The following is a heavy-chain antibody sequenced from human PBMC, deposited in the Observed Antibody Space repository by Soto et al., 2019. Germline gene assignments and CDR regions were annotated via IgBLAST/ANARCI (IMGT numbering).Heavy chain of an antibody. Sequence: QVQLQESGPGLVKPSETLSLTCTVSGGSVSSGSYYWSWIRQPPGKGLEWIGYIYYSGSTIYNPSLKSRVTISVDTSKNQFSLKLSSVIAADTAVYYCARGAPWSGNGMDCWGQGTLVTVSS. CDR2: IYYSGST. CDR1: GGSVSSGSYY. CDR3: ARGAPWSGNGMDC. J-gene: IGHJ4*02. D-gene: IGHD2-8*01. V-gene: IGHV4-61*01.